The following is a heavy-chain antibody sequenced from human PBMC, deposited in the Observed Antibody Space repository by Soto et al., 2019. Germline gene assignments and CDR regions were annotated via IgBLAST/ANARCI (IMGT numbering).Heavy chain of an antibody. CDR1: GFTVSSNY. V-gene: IGHV3-66*01. CDR2: IYSGGST. CDR3: ATISIVATGDDY. D-gene: IGHD5-12*01. Sequence: GGSLRLSCAASGFTVSSNYMSWVRQAPGKGLEWVSVIYSGGSTYYADSVKGRFTISRDNSKNTLYLQMNSLRAEDTAVYYCATISIVATGDDYWGQGTLVTVSS. J-gene: IGHJ4*02.